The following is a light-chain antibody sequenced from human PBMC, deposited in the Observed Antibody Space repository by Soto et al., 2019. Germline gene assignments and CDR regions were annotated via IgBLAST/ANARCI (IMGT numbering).Light chain of an antibody. J-gene: IGLJ1*01. CDR1: STDVGGYNY. Sequence: QSVLAQPSSVSGSPGQSITISCTGTSTDVGGYNYVSWYQHHSGKAPKLLIYEVTNRPSGISDRFSGSKSVNTASLTISGLQDDDEADYYCFSYTSSTAYVFGTGTKV. V-gene: IGLV2-14*01. CDR2: EVT. CDR3: FSYTSSTAYV.